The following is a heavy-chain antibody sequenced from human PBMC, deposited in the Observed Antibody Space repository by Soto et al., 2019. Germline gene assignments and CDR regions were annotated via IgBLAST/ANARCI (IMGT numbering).Heavy chain of an antibody. V-gene: IGHV3-30-3*01. Sequence: GGSLRFSCAASGFTFSSYAMHWVRQAPGKGLEWVAVISYDGSNKYYADSVKGRFTISRDNSKNTLYLQMNSLRAEDTAVYYCARDQKAEWSGGYSYGYWFYWGQGTLVTVSS. CDR1: GFTFSSYA. J-gene: IGHJ4*02. D-gene: IGHD5-18*01. CDR2: ISYDGSNK. CDR3: ARDQKAEWSGGYSYGYWFY.